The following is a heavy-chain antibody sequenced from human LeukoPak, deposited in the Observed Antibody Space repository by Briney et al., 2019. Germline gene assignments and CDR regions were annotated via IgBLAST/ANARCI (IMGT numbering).Heavy chain of an antibody. D-gene: IGHD3-10*01. CDR1: GYSINNYW. CDR3: ARPYYYGSGSLY. Sequence: GESLKISCKGSGYSINNYWIGWVRQMPGKGLEWMGIIYPADSDIRYSPSFQGQVTISADKSISTAYLQWSSLKASDTAMYYCARPYYYGSGSLYWGQGTLVTVSS. J-gene: IGHJ4*02. V-gene: IGHV5-51*01. CDR2: IYPADSDI.